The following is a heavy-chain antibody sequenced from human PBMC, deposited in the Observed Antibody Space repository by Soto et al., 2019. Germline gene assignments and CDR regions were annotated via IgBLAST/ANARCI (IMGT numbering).Heavy chain of an antibody. CDR3: ARDRAMDDY. V-gene: IGHV3-7*03. CDR1: GFTFSNFW. J-gene: IGHJ4*02. D-gene: IGHD5-18*01. Sequence: EVRLVESGGGLVQPGGSLRLSCTTSGFTFSNFWMNWVRQAPGKGLEWVANIRQDGSEKNYVDSVKGRFTISRDNAENSVYLQMNSLRGEDTAVYYCARDRAMDDYWGQGTLVTVSP. CDR2: IRQDGSEK.